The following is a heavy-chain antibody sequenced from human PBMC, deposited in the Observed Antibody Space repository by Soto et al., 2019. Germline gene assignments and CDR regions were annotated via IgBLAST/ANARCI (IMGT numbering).Heavy chain of an antibody. Sequence: QITLKESGPPLVRPAQTLTLTCGFSGFSLSSYGMGVAWIRHPPGKALEWLALIYWDDDKRYSPALKDRLAISKDTSSNQVVLTITNMDPGDTATYFCAHAGDYDLLTFDHWGPGTLVTVSS. D-gene: IGHD4-17*01. J-gene: IGHJ4*02. V-gene: IGHV2-5*02. CDR1: GFSLSSYGMG. CDR3: AHAGDYDLLTFDH. CDR2: IYWDDDK.